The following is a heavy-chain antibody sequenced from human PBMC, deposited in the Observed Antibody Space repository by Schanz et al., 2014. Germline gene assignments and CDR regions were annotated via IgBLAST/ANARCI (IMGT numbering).Heavy chain of an antibody. CDR3: ARDSRYYGMDV. Sequence: QVQLQESGPGLVKPSQTLSLTCAVSSGSFSSGGYSWSWIRQPPGKGLEWIGYISYSGSSYYNPSLKSRVTISVDPSKNRFSLRLSSVTAADTAVYHCARDSRYYGMDVWGQGTTVTVSS. CDR1: SGSFSSGGYS. V-gene: IGHV4-30-4*07. D-gene: IGHD1-20*01. CDR2: ISYSGSS. J-gene: IGHJ6*02.